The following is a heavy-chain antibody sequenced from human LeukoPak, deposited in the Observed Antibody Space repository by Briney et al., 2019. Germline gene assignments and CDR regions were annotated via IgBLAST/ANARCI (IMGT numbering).Heavy chain of an antibody. J-gene: IGHJ5*01. CDR2: IYYSGST. CDR1: GGSISSSSYY. V-gene: IGHV4-39*01. D-gene: IGHD3-10*01. CDR3: ARQGKLMVRGVPDWFET. Sequence: SETLSLTCTVSGGSISSSSYYWGWIRQPPGKGLEWIGSIYYSGSTYYNPSLKSRVTISVDTYKNQFSLKLSSVTAADTAVYYCARQGKLMVRGVPDWFETWGAGTLVTVSS.